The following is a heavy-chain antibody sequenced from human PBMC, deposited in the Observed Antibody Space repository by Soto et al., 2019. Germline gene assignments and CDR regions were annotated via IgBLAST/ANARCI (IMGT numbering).Heavy chain of an antibody. CDR3: ARGDKGGFDL. CDR1: GFTFNYYW. V-gene: IGHV3-74*01. D-gene: IGHD2-21*02. CDR2: IHSDGSST. J-gene: IGHJ3*01. Sequence: EVQLVESEGGLVQRGGSLRLSCAASGFTFNYYWMHWVRQAPGQGLVWVSHIHSDGSSTTYADSVKGRFTISRDNAKNTLYLQMNSQRAEDKAVYYCARGDKGGFDLWGQGTTVTVSS.